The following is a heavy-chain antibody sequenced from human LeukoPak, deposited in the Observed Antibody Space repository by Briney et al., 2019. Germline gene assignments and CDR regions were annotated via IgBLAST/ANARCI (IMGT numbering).Heavy chain of an antibody. CDR3: AKDPYYYDSSGYSSHGYYYGMDV. V-gene: IGHV3-30*18. D-gene: IGHD3-22*01. Sequence: GGSLRLSCAASGFTFSNAWMNWVRQAPGKGLEWVAVISYDGSNKYYADSVKGRFTISRDNSKNTLYLQMNSLRAEDTAVYYCAKDPYYYDSSGYSSHGYYYGMDVWGQGTTVTVSS. J-gene: IGHJ6*02. CDR1: GFTFSNAW. CDR2: ISYDGSNK.